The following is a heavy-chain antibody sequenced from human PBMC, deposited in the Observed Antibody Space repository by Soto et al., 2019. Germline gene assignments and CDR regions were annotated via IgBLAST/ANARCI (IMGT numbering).Heavy chain of an antibody. CDR2: IYYSGTT. CDR3: GRGGGVRFFDWLSHYFDY. J-gene: IGHJ4*02. V-gene: IGHV4-31*03. D-gene: IGHD3-9*01. CDR1: GGSTSSGGYY. Sequence: SETLSLTCTVSGGSTSSGGYYWSWIRQHPGKGLEWIGYIYYSGTTYYNPSLRSRVTISVDTSKNQFSLKLTSVTAADTAVYYCGRGGGVRFFDWLSHYFDYGGKGTLVTVPS.